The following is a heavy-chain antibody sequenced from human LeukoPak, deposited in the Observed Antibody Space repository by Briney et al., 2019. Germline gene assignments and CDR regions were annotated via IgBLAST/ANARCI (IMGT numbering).Heavy chain of an antibody. V-gene: IGHV3-64*01. CDR2: ISSNGGST. J-gene: IGHJ4*02. Sequence: GGSLRLSCAASGFTFSSYAMHWVRQAPGKRLEYVSAISSNGGSTYYANSVKGRFTISRDNSKNTLYLQMGSLRAEDMAVYYCARAYSSSWYYFDYWGQGTLVTVSS. CDR1: GFTFSSYA. CDR3: ARAYSSSWYYFDY. D-gene: IGHD6-13*01.